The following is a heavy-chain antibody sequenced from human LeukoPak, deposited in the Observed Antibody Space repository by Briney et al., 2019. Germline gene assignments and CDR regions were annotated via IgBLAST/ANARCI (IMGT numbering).Heavy chain of an antibody. CDR2: IIPMLGAV. Sequence: EASVKVSCKASGYTFTGYYMHWVRQAPRQGLEWMGRIIPMLGAVNYSQKFQGRVTITADISTRTAYMEVSNLRSDDTAVYYCARGCSGGTCYDALDIWGQGTMVTVSS. CDR1: GYTFTGYY. D-gene: IGHD2-15*01. J-gene: IGHJ3*02. CDR3: ARGCSGGTCYDALDI. V-gene: IGHV1-69*08.